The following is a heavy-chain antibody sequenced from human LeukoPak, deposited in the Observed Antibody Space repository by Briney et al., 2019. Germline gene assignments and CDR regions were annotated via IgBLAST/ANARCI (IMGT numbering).Heavy chain of an antibody. CDR3: ARGGIVATIFAFDI. D-gene: IGHD5-12*01. CDR1: GGTFSSYA. V-gene: IGHV1-69*13. CDR2: IIPIFGTA. Sequence: SVKVSCEASGGTFSSYAISWVRQAPGQGLEWMGGIIPIFGTANYAQKFQGRVTITADESTSTAYMELSSLRSEDTAVYYCARGGIVATIFAFDIWGQGTMVTVSS. J-gene: IGHJ3*02.